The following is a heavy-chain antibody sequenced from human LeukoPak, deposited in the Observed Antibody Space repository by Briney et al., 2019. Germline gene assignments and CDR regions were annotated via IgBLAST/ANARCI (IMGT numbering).Heavy chain of an antibody. CDR2: FYSGGST. J-gene: IGHJ1*01. D-gene: IGHD3-22*01. Sequence: NPSETRSLTCTVSGGSISRSSYYWGWIRQPPGEGLEWIGSFYSGGSTYFSPSLKCRITISVDTSKNQYSLKLSSVTAADTAVYYCARISMIGYVQHWGQGTLVTVSS. CDR1: GGSISRSSYY. CDR3: ARISMIGYVQH. V-gene: IGHV4-39*01.